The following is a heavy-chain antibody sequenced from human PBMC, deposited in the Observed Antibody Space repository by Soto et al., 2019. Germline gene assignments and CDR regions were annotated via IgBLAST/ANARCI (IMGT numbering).Heavy chain of an antibody. J-gene: IGHJ6*03. CDR3: ARGYSNYNFAYYYYMDV. Sequence: SETLSLTCTVSGGSISSYYWSWIRKPPGKGLEWIGYIYYSGSTYYNPSLKSRVTISVDTSKNQFSLKLSSVTAADTAVYYCARGYSNYNFAYYYYMDVWGKGTTVTVSS. V-gene: IGHV4-59*12. D-gene: IGHD4-4*01. CDR2: IYYSGST. CDR1: GGSISSYY.